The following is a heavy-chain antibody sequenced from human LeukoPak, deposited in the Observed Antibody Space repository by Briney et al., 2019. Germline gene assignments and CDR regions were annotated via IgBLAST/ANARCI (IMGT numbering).Heavy chain of an antibody. V-gene: IGHV4-30-4*01. CDR3: ARELADTAMVPEYFDY. Sequence: PSETLSLTCSVSGDSISSGDYYWSWIRQPPGKGLEWIGYIYYSGSTYYNPSLKSRVTISVDTSKNQFSLKLSSVTAADTAVYYCARELADTAMVPEYFDYWGQGTLVTVSS. CDR1: GDSISSGDYY. J-gene: IGHJ4*02. CDR2: IYYSGST. D-gene: IGHD5-18*01.